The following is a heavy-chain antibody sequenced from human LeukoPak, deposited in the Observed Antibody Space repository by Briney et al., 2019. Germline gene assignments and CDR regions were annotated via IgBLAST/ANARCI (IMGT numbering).Heavy chain of an antibody. J-gene: IGHJ4*02. CDR2: IYSGGST. V-gene: IGHV3-53*01. CDR1: GFTVSSNY. D-gene: IGHD6-19*01. CDR3: ARYNSGWYY. Sequence: PGGSLRLSCAASGFTVSSNYMSWVRQAPGKGLEWVSVIYSGGSTYYADSVKGRFTISRDNAKNSLYLQMNSLRAEDTAVYYCARYNSGWYYWGQGTLATVSS.